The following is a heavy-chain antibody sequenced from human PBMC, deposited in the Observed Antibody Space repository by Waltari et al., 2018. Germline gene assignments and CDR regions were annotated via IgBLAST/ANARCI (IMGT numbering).Heavy chain of an antibody. V-gene: IGHV4-34*01. D-gene: IGHD3-3*01. J-gene: IGHJ4*02. Sequence: QVQLQQWGAGLLKPSETLSLTCAVYGGSFSGYYWSWIRQPPGKGLEWIGEINHSGSTNYNPSLKSRVTISVDTSKNQFSLKLSSVTAADTAVYYCARGRKYYDFWSGSPFDYWGQGTLVTVSS. CDR2: INHSGST. CDR3: ARGRKYYDFWSGSPFDY. CDR1: GGSFSGYY.